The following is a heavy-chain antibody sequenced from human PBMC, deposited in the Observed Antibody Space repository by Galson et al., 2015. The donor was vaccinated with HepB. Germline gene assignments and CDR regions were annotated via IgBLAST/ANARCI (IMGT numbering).Heavy chain of an antibody. CDR3: AKDRGWEQPLHYFDY. J-gene: IGHJ4*01. CDR1: GFTFSSYA. CDR2: ISGTTGST. D-gene: IGHD1-26*01. Sequence: SLRLSCAASGFTFSSYAMSWVRQAPGKGLEWVSGISGTTGSTYYAESVKGRFTISRDNSKNTLYLQMNSLRAEDTALYFCAKDRGWEQPLHYFDYWGHGTLVSVSS. V-gene: IGHV3-23*01.